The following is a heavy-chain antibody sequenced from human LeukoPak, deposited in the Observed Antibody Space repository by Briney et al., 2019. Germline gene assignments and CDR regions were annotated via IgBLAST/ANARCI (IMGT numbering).Heavy chain of an antibody. CDR3: ARAGSMVRGVIDWYFDL. D-gene: IGHD3-10*01. J-gene: IGHJ2*01. CDR1: GYTFTSCY. Sequence: ASVKVSCKASGYTFTSCYMHWVRQAPGQGLEWMGIINPSGGSTSYAQKFQGRVTMTRDTSTSTVYMELSSLRSEDTAVYYCARAGSMVRGVIDWYFDLWGRGTLVTVSS. V-gene: IGHV1-46*03. CDR2: INPSGGST.